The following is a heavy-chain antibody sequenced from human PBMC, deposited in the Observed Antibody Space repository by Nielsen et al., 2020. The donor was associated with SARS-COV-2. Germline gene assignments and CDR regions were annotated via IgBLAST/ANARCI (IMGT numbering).Heavy chain of an antibody. CDR2: INPSDGST. Sequence: ASVKVSCKASGYTFTDYYIHWVRQAPGQGLEWMGIINPSDGSTRYAQKVQGRVTMTRDTSTSTAYMELSSLRSEDTAVYYCARAPSDYYGMDVWGQGTTVTVSS. V-gene: IGHV1-46*01. J-gene: IGHJ6*02. CDR1: GYTFTDYY. CDR3: ARAPSDYYGMDV.